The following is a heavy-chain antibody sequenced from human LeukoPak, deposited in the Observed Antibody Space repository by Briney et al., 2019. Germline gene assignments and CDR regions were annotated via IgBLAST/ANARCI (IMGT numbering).Heavy chain of an antibody. J-gene: IGHJ5*02. D-gene: IGHD6-19*01. CDR1: GFTFSSHA. CDR2: IYAGGTT. Sequence: GGSLRLSCVASGFTFSSHAMSWVRQAPGRGLEWVSVIYAGGTTYYADSVRGRFTISRDNSKNTLYLQMNSLRDEDTAVYYCARDSSGWYDHWGQGTLVTVSS. CDR3: ARDSSGWYDH. V-gene: IGHV3-53*01.